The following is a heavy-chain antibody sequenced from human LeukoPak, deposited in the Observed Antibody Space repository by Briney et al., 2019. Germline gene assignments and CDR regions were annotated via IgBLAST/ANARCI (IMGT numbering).Heavy chain of an antibody. D-gene: IGHD3-16*01. J-gene: IGHJ6*03. Sequence: GESLKISCKGSGYSFTNYWIGWGRQTPGKGLEWMGMIYCGDSDTRYSPSFQHQVTISVDKSISTADLQWSSLKASDTAMYYCSRSGGYYLDVWGKGTPVTVSS. CDR2: IYCGDSDT. CDR1: GYSFTNYW. V-gene: IGHV5-51*01. CDR3: SRSGGYYLDV.